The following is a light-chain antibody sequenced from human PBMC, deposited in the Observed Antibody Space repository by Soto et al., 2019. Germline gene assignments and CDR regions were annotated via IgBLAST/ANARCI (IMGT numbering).Light chain of an antibody. CDR2: GAS. CDR1: QSVSSSY. V-gene: IGKV3-20*01. J-gene: IGKJ1*01. CDR3: QQCDSSPT. Sequence: EIVLTQSPGTLSLSPGERATLSCRASQSVSSSYLAWYQQKPGQAPRLLIYGASSRATGIPDRFSGGGSGTDFSLTISRLEPEDFAVYYCQQCDSSPTFGQGTKVEIK.